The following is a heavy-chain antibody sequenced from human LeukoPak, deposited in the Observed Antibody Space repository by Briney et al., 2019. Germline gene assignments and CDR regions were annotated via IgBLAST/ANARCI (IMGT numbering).Heavy chain of an antibody. CDR1: GLIFSDYS. Sequence: GGSLRLSCAVSGLIFSDYSMNWVRQAPGKGLEWVSTITAGGDYTYYADSVKGRFTVSRDNSKNTLYLQMNSLRAEDTAIYYCANWNVYWGQGTLVTVSS. J-gene: IGHJ4*02. CDR3: ANWNVY. CDR2: ITAGGDYT. D-gene: IGHD1-1*01. V-gene: IGHV3-23*01.